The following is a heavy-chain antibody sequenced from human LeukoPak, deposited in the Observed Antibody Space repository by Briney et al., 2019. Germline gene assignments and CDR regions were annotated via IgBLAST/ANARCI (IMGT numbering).Heavy chain of an antibody. J-gene: IGHJ4*02. Sequence: PGGSLRLSCAASGFTFSSYGMHWVRQAPGKGLEWVAVIWYDGSNKYYADSVKGRFTISRDNSKNTLYLQMNSLRAEDTAVYYCARGESRITMVRGVIRTPFDYWDQGTLVTVSS. V-gene: IGHV3-33*08. D-gene: IGHD3-10*01. CDR3: ARGESRITMVRGVIRTPFDY. CDR1: GFTFSSYG. CDR2: IWYDGSNK.